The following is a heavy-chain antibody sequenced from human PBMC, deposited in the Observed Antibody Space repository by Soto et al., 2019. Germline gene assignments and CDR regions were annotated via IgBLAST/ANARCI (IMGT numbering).Heavy chain of an antibody. J-gene: IGHJ4*02. V-gene: IGHV3-30*18. D-gene: IGHD1-1*01. Sequence: QVQLVESGGGVVQPGRSLRLSCAASGFTFSSYGLHWVRQAPGKGLEWVAVISYDGNNKYYAGSVKGRFTISRDNSKNTLSLQMNSLRAEDTAVYYCAKSVYNWNDGVFDYWGQGTLVTVSS. CDR2: ISYDGNNK. CDR3: AKSVYNWNDGVFDY. CDR1: GFTFSSYG.